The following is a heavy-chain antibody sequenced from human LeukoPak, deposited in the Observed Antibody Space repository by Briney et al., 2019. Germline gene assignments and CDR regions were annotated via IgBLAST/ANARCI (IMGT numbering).Heavy chain of an antibody. Sequence: GGSLRLSCTASGFTFGDYAMSWFRQAPGKGLEWVSSISSNSDYIFYADSVKGRFTISRDNAKNSLYLQMNSLRAEDTAVYYCARDFDRRTRKIGRDSLYYYYYYMDVWGKGTTVTVSS. CDR2: ISSNSDYI. CDR1: GFTFGDYA. J-gene: IGHJ6*03. CDR3: ARDFDRRTRKIGRDSLYYYYYYMDV. D-gene: IGHD3-9*01. V-gene: IGHV3-21*01.